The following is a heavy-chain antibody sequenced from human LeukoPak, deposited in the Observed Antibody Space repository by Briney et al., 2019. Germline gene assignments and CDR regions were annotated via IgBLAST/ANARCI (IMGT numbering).Heavy chain of an antibody. V-gene: IGHV3-23*01. Sequence: PGGSLRLSCAASGFTFSSYAMSWARQAPGKGLEWVSAISGSGGSTYYADSVKGRFTISRDNAKNSLYLQMNSLRAEDTAVYYCAREYSSSSPMDVWGQGTTVTVSS. CDR3: AREYSSSSPMDV. CDR2: ISGSGGST. J-gene: IGHJ6*02. D-gene: IGHD6-6*01. CDR1: GFTFSSYA.